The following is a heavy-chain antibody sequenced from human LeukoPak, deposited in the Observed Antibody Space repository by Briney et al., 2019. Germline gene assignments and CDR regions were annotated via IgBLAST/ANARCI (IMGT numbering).Heavy chain of an antibody. CDR2: IRYDGSNK. CDR1: GFTFSSYG. V-gene: IGHV3-30*02. J-gene: IGHJ1*01. CDR3: AKAKDSSGYYRTAEYFQH. D-gene: IGHD3-22*01. Sequence: PGGSLRLSCAASGFTFSSYGMHWVRQAPGKGLEWVAFIRYDGSNKYYADSVKGRFTISRDNSKNTLYLQMSSLRAEDTAVYYCAKAKDSSGYYRTAEYFQHWGQGTLVTVSS.